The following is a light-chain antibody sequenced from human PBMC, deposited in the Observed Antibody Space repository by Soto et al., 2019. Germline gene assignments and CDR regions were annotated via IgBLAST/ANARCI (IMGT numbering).Light chain of an antibody. J-gene: IGKJ1*01. V-gene: IGKV3-20*01. Sequence: EIELTQSPGTLSLSPGERATLSCRASQSVSSSYLAWYQQKPGRAPRLLIYGASSRATGIPDRFSGSGSGTELTLTISRLEPEDFAVYYCQQYGSSPRTFGQGTKVESK. CDR1: QSVSSSY. CDR2: GAS. CDR3: QQYGSSPRT.